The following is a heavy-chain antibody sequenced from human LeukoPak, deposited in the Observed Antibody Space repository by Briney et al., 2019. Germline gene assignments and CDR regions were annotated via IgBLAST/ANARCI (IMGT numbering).Heavy chain of an antibody. CDR2: ISHSGSP. CDR3: ARNYYDTKKPWD. J-gene: IGHJ4*02. CDR1: GYSISSGYY. D-gene: IGHD3-22*01. Sequence: SETLSLTCTVSGYSISSGYYWGWIRQPPGKGLEWIGSISHSGSPYYNPSLKSRVTISVHTSKNQFSLKVSSVTAADTAVYFCARNYYDTKKPWDWGEGTLVTVSS. V-gene: IGHV4-38-2*02.